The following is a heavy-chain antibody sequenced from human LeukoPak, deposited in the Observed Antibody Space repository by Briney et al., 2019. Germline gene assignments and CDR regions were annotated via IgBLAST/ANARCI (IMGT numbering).Heavy chain of an antibody. CDR3: ARDASVATYYFDY. J-gene: IGHJ4*02. CDR2: INAGDGNI. Sequence: ASVKVSCKASGYTFTNYALHWVRQAPGQRLEWMGWINAGDGNIKYSQDFQGRVTITRDTSASTAYMDLSSLRSEDVAVYYCARDASVATYYFDYWGQGTLVTVFS. CDR1: GYTFTNYA. V-gene: IGHV1-3*03. D-gene: IGHD5-12*01.